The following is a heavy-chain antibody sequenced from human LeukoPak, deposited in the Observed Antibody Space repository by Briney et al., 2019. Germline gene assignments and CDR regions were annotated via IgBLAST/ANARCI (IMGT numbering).Heavy chain of an antibody. CDR1: GGSISSSNYY. J-gene: IGHJ6*03. D-gene: IGHD3-22*01. V-gene: IGHV4-39*01. Sequence: SETLSLTCTVSGGSISSSNYYWGWIRQPPGKGLEWIGSIYYSGSTFYNPSLKSRVTISVDTSKNQFSLKLSSATAADTAVYYCARSHSRGFYYMDVWGKGTTVTVSS. CDR3: ARSHSRGFYYMDV. CDR2: IYYSGST.